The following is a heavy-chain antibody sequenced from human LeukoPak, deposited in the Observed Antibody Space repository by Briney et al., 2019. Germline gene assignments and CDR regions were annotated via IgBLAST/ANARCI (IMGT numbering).Heavy chain of an antibody. Sequence: GGSLRLSCAASGFTFDDYGMSWVRQAPGKGLEWVSGINWNGGSTGYADSVKGRFTISRDNAKNTLFLQMNSLRAEDTAVYYCAKFLFVVVPAALGYFDYWGQGTLVTVSS. V-gene: IGHV3-20*04. D-gene: IGHD2-2*01. CDR3: AKFLFVVVPAALGYFDY. CDR2: INWNGGST. J-gene: IGHJ4*02. CDR1: GFTFDDYG.